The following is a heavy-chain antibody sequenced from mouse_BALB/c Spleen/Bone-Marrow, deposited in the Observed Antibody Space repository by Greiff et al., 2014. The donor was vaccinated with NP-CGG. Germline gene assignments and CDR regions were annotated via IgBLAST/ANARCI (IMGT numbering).Heavy chain of an antibody. Sequence: VQLQQSGAELVKPGASVKLSCKASGYTFSNYYMYWVKQRPGQGPEWIGESNPSNGGSNFNEKFKSKATLTVDKSSSTAYMQLSSLTSEDSAVYYCTRSNYGYWYFDVWGAGTTVTVSS. J-gene: IGHJ1*01. CDR2: SNPSNGGS. CDR3: TRSNYGYWYFDV. CDR1: GYTFSNYY. V-gene: IGHV1S81*02. D-gene: IGHD1-1*01.